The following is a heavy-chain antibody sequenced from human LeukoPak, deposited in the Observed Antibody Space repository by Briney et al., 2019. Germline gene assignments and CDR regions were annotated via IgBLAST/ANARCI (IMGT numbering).Heavy chain of an antibody. D-gene: IGHD2-15*01. CDR3: ARKREGPATGIDY. Sequence: SETLPLTCTVSSVSIISTNSYWGWIRQSPRTGLEWIGNIYSSGRTYYNPSLNSRVTISIDMSENQFSLKLTSVTAADTAVYYCARKREGPATGIDYWGQGTLVTVSS. J-gene: IGHJ4*02. V-gene: IGHV4-39*07. CDR2: IYSSGRT. CDR1: SVSIISTNSY.